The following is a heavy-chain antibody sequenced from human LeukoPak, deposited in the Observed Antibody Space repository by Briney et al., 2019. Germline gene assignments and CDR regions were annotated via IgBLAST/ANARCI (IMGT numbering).Heavy chain of an antibody. CDR1: GGTFSSYA. D-gene: IGHD3-16*02. CDR2: IIPIFGTA. J-gene: IGHJ4*02. V-gene: IGHV1-69*05. CDR3: AGGDRGGLYDYVWGSYRKMGYFDY. Sequence: ASVKVSCKASGGTFSSYAISWVRQAPGQGLEWMGGIIPIFGTANYAQKFQGRVTITTDESTSTAYMELSSLRSEDTAVYYCAGGDRGGLYDYVWGSYRKMGYFDYWGQGTLVTVSS.